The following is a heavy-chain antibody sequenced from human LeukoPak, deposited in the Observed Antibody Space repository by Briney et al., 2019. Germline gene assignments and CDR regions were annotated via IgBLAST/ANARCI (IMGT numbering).Heavy chain of an antibody. D-gene: IGHD4-17*01. J-gene: IGHJ6*03. CDR2: IYTSGST. CDR1: GGSISSYY. CDR3: AREFPADYEPYYYYYYMDV. Sequence: KPSETLSLTCTVSGGSISSYYWSWIRQPAGKGLEWIGRIYTSGSTNYNPSLKSRVTISVDTSKNQFSLKLSSVTAADTAVYYCAREFPADYEPYYYYYYMDVWGKGTTVTVSS. V-gene: IGHV4-4*07.